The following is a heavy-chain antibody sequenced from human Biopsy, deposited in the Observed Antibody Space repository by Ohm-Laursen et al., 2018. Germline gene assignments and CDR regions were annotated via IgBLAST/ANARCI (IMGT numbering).Heavy chain of an antibody. D-gene: IGHD1-14*01. J-gene: IGHJ5*02. CDR3: ARGRSHLLPDHDWFDP. Sequence: SLRLSCSAIGFSLTNYTINWVRQAPGKGLEWVSSISRSTSHILYAETLKGRFTSSRDNAKNSVYLQINGLRVEDTAVYYCARGRSHLLPDHDWFDPWGQGTLVTVSS. CDR1: GFSLTNYT. CDR2: ISRSTSHI. V-gene: IGHV3-21*06.